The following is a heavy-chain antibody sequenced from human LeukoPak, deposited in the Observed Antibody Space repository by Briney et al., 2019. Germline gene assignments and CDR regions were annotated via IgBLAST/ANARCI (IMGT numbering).Heavy chain of an antibody. V-gene: IGHV3-48*04. Sequence: GGSLRLSCAASGFTFSNAWMSWVRQAPGKGLEWVSYISSSSSTIYYADSVKGRFTISRDNAKNSLYLQMNSLRAGDTAVYYCAREGPSGYCSSTSCYPAIDYWGQGTLVTVSS. J-gene: IGHJ4*02. CDR3: AREGPSGYCSSTSCYPAIDY. CDR1: GFTFSNAW. D-gene: IGHD2-2*01. CDR2: ISSSSSTI.